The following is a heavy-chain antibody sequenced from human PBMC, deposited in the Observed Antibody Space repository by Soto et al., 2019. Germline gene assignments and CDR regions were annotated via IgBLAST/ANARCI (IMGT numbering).Heavy chain of an antibody. V-gene: IGHV4-39*01. CDR3: ASSDWFGDPAPYYYYMDV. Sequence: SETLSLTCTVSGGSISSSSYYWVLIRQPPGKGLEWIGSIYYSGSTYYNPSLKSRVTISVDTSKNQFSLKLSSVTAADTAVYYCASSDWFGDPAPYYYYMDVWGKGTTVTVSS. CDR1: GGSISSSSYY. CDR2: IYYSGST. D-gene: IGHD3-10*01. J-gene: IGHJ6*03.